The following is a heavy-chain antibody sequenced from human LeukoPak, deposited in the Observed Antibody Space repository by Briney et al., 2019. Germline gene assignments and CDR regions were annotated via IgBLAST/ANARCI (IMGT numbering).Heavy chain of an antibody. D-gene: IGHD6-6*01. Sequence: EASVKVSCKASGFRFSSYGLSWVRQAPGQGLEWMGWFSEYNGNTDYAQKFQGRVTLTTDTSTSTAYMELRSLRSDDTAVYYCARPSIAARAPLDYYYMDVWGKGTTVTVSS. CDR3: ARPSIAARAPLDYYYMDV. CDR1: GFRFSSYG. V-gene: IGHV1-18*01. J-gene: IGHJ6*03. CDR2: FSEYNGNT.